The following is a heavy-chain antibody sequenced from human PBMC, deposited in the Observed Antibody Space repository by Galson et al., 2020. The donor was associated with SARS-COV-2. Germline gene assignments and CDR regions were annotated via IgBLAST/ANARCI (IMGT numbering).Heavy chain of an antibody. D-gene: IGHD3-22*01. CDR3: VKDIGDYYDTSGYYGAFDL. CDR1: TFTFEHYA. Sequence: GGSLRLSCAASTFTFEHYAMHWVRQAPGKGLECVSGINWNSGSIGYADSVKGRFTISRDNANNSLYLQMNSLRAEDTALYYCVKDIGDYYDTSGYYGAFDLWGQGTLVTVS. V-gene: IGHV3-9*01. CDR2: INWNSGSI. J-gene: IGHJ3*01.